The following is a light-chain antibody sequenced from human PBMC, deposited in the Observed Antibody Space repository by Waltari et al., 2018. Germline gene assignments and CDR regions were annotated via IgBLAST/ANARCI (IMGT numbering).Light chain of an antibody. CDR3: QQYNLWPWT. CDR1: QSVGPK. CDR2: GAS. J-gene: IGKJ1*01. Sequence: EIVMTQSPVTLSVSPGERATLSCRASQSVGPKLAWYQQKPGQAPRLLIYGASTRATGIAARFSGSGSGTEFTLTISSLQSEDFVIYYCQQYNLWPWTFDQGTKVDIK. V-gene: IGKV3-15*01.